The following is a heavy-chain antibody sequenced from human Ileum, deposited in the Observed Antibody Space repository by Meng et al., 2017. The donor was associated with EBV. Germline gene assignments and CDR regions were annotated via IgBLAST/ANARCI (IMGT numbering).Heavy chain of an antibody. CDR3: ARPQQVAYYDY. D-gene: IGHD6-13*01. CDR1: GYTFTGYA. J-gene: IGHJ4*02. Sequence: QVQLVQSGAEVKMPGALIKLSCKASGYTFTGYAIHWVRQAPGQRLEWMGWINPGSGNTKYSQKFQGRVTITRDTSATTVYMDLSSLRSEDTAIYYCARPQQVAYYDYWGQGTLVTVSS. CDR2: INPGSGNT. V-gene: IGHV1-3*01.